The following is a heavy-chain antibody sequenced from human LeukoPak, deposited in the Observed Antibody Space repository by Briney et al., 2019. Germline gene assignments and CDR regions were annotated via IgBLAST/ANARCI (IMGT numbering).Heavy chain of an antibody. CDR2: ISSGSAYI. Sequence: GGSLRPSCAASGFTFSSYGMNWVRQAPGKGLEWVSLISSGSAYIYYADSVKGRFTISRDNAKNSVYLQMNSLRAEDTAVYYCARDNGDFGKHWFFDLRGRGTLVTVSS. V-gene: IGHV3-21*01. CDR1: GFTFSSYG. J-gene: IGHJ2*01. CDR3: ARDNGDFGKHWFFDL. D-gene: IGHD4-17*01.